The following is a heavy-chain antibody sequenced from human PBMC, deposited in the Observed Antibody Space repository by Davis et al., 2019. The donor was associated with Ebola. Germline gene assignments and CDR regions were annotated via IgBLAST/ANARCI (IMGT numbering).Heavy chain of an antibody. CDR2: ISAYNGNT. J-gene: IGHJ6*02. CDR3: ARDLMVQGMDV. CDR1: RYTFTSYG. V-gene: IGHV1-18*01. Sequence: AASVKVSCKASRYTFTSYGLRWVRQAPGQGLEWMGWISAYNGNTNYAQKLQGRVTMTTDTSTSTAYMELRSLRSDDTAVYYCARDLMVQGMDVWGQGTTVTVSS. D-gene: IGHD3-10*01.